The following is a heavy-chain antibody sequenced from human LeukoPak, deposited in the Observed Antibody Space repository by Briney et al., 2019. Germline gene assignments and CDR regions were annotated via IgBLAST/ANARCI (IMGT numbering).Heavy chain of an antibody. J-gene: IGHJ4*02. CDR1: GFTFSSYS. D-gene: IGHD2-2*02. Sequence: GGSLRLSCAASGFTFSSYSMNWVRQAPGKGLEWVSSISSSSSYIYYADSVKGRFTISRDNAKNSLYLQMNSLRAEDTAVYYCARDCSSTSCYNRIDYWGQGTLVTVPS. V-gene: IGHV3-21*01. CDR2: ISSSSSYI. CDR3: ARDCSSTSCYNRIDY.